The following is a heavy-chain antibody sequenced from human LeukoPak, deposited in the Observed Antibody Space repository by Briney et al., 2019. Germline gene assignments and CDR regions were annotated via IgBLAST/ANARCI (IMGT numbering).Heavy chain of an antibody. J-gene: IGHJ4*02. CDR3: ARNGGHNQEH. Sequence: SETLSLTCDVSGASISRGSWWSWVRQPPGKGLEWIGAFSHSGITNFNPSPKSRVTISVDKSRNQFSLNLISVTAADTAVYFCARNGGHNQEHWGQGTLVTVSS. D-gene: IGHD1-1*01. CDR1: GASISRGSW. V-gene: IGHV4-4*02. CDR2: FSHSGIT.